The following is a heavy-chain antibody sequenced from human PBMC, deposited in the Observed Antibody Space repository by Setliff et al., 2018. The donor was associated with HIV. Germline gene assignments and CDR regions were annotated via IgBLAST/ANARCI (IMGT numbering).Heavy chain of an antibody. D-gene: IGHD3-10*01. CDR1: GGSISSSSYY. J-gene: IGHJ4*02. CDR2: IYYSGST. V-gene: IGHV4-39*07. CDR3: ARLWFGELLYDY. Sequence: SETLSLTCTVSGGSISSSSYYWGWIRQPPGKGLEWIGSIYYSGSTYYNPSLKSRVTISVDTSKNQFSLKLSSVTAADTAVYYCARLWFGELLYDYWGQGTLVTAPQ.